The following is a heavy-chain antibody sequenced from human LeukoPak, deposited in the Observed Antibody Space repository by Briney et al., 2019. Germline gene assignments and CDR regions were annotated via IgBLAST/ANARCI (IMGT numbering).Heavy chain of an antibody. D-gene: IGHD4-17*01. V-gene: IGHV4-59*01. CDR2: IYYRGSA. J-gene: IGHJ4*02. CDR3: TRQNYGASGGGIDC. Sequence: KSSETLSLTRTVSGGSISRDYWSWIWQPPGKGLEWVGYIYYRGSANFNPSLKRRVTISIATSKNQFSLKLSCVTAADPAVYYCTRQNYGASGGGIDCWGQGTLVSL. CDR1: GGSISRDY.